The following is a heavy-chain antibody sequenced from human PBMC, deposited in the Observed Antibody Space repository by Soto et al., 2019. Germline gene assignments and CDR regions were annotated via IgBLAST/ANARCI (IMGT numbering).Heavy chain of an antibody. J-gene: IGHJ4*02. Sequence: QLQLQESGPGLVKPSETLSLTCTVSGGSISSSSYYWGWIRQPPGKGLEWIGSIYYSGSTYYNPSLKSRVTISVDTSKNQFSLKLSSVTAADTAVYYCARHSYSSAPDYWGQGTLVTVSS. V-gene: IGHV4-39*01. D-gene: IGHD6-19*01. CDR3: ARHSYSSAPDY. CDR2: IYYSGST. CDR1: GGSISSSSYY.